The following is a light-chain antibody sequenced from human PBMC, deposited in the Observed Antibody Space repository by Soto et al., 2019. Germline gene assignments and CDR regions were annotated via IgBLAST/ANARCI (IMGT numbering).Light chain of an antibody. CDR1: SSNIGTNY. CDR3: ATRDNSLSRWV. J-gene: IGLJ3*02. CDR2: CND. Sequence: QSVLTQPPSASGTPGQRFTISCSGSSSNIGTNYVYWYKQLPGTAPKLLIYCNDQRPSGVPDRLSGSKSGTSASLAISGLRSEDEADYYCATRDNSLSRWVFGGGTKLTVL. V-gene: IGLV1-47*02.